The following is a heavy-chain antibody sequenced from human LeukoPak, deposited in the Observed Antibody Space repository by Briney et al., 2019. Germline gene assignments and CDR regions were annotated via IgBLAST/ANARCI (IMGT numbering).Heavy chain of an antibody. CDR3: ARSGEIEYYYYYYMDV. D-gene: IGHD3-10*01. Sequence: SETLSLTCTVSGDSISSRSYYWGWIRQPPGRGLEWIGSIYYSGSTYYNPSLKSRVTISVDASKTLFSLKLSSVTAADTAVYYCARSGEIEYYYYYYMDVWGKGTTVTVSS. CDR1: GDSISSRSYY. V-gene: IGHV4-39*01. CDR2: IYYSGST. J-gene: IGHJ6*03.